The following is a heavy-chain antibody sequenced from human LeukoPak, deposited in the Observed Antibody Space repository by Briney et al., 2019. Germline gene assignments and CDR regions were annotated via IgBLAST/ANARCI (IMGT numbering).Heavy chain of an antibody. CDR2: IKQDGSDK. Sequence: PGGSLRLSCAASGFTVSSNYMSWVRQAPGMGLEWVANIKQDGSDKYYVDSVKGRFTISRDIAKNSLYLQMNSLRAKDTAAYYCARGGRYFMDAFDIWGQGTMVTVSS. V-gene: IGHV3-7*04. CDR3: ARGGRYFMDAFDI. CDR1: GFTVSSNY. D-gene: IGHD1-26*01. J-gene: IGHJ3*02.